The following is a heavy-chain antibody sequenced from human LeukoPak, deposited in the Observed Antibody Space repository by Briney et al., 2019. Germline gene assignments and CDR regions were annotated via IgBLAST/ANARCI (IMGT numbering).Heavy chain of an antibody. Sequence: PGGSLRLSCAASGFTFSSYRMSWVRQAPGKGLDWVANIKQDGSEKYYVDSVKGRFTISRDNAKNSLYLQMNSLRAEDTAVYYCARGYCTSTSCYFDYWGQGTLVTVSS. V-gene: IGHV3-7*01. CDR3: ARGYCTSTSCYFDY. J-gene: IGHJ4*02. CDR2: IKQDGSEK. CDR1: GFTFSSYR. D-gene: IGHD2-2*01.